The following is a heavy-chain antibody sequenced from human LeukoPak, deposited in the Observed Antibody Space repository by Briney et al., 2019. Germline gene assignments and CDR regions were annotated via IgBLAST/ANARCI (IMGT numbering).Heavy chain of an antibody. CDR2: ISGSGGST. CDR3: VQEGPRGLAFDV. J-gene: IGHJ3*01. Sequence: PGGSLRLSCAASGFTFSSYAMSWVRQAPGKGLEWVSAISGSGGSTYYADFVKGRFVISRDNSKNTLYLQMNSLRAEDSALYYCVQEGPRGLAFDVWGQGTRVTVSS. V-gene: IGHV3-23*01. CDR1: GFTFSSYA.